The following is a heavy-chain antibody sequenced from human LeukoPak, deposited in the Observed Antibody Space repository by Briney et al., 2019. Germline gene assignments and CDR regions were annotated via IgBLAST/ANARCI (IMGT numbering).Heavy chain of an antibody. J-gene: IGHJ4*02. Sequence: SETLSLTCAVYGGSFSGYYWSWIRQPPGKGLEWIGEINHSGSTNYNPSLKSRVTISVDTSKNQFSLKLSSVTAADTAVYYCARDNPPGDYWGQGTLVTVSS. CDR1: GGSFSGYY. D-gene: IGHD1-14*01. CDR2: INHSGST. V-gene: IGHV4-34*01. CDR3: ARDNPPGDY.